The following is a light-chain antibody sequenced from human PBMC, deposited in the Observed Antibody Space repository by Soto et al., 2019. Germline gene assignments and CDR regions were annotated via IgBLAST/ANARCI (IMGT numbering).Light chain of an antibody. CDR3: AVWDDSLGGRV. CDR2: RNN. V-gene: IGLV1-47*01. J-gene: IGLJ2*01. Sequence: QSVLTQPPSASGTPGQRVTISCSGSSSNIGSNYVYWYQQLPGTAPKLLVYRNNQRPSGVPDRFSGSKSGTSASLAISGLRSQDEADYYCAVWDDSLGGRVFGGGTKLTVL. CDR1: SSNIGSNY.